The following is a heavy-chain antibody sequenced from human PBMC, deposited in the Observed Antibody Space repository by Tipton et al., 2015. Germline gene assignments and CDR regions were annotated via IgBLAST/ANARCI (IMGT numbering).Heavy chain of an antibody. CDR2: ISHSGNT. CDR1: AYSISSDYY. D-gene: IGHD5-24*01. J-gene: IGHJ3*02. V-gene: IGHV4-38-2*02. Sequence: TLSLTCAVSAYSISSDYYWGWIRQPPGKGLEWIGSISHSGNTYYNPSLKSRVTMSRDTPKNQFSLKLSSVTAADTAVYYCARDKERWLQYWAFDIWGQGTMVTVSS. CDR3: ARDKERWLQYWAFDI.